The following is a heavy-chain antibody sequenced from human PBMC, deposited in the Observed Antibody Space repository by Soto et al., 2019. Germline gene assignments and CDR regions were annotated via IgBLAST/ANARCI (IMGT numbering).Heavy chain of an antibody. Sequence: GASVKVSCKASGGTFSSYAISWVRQAPGQGLEWMGGIIPIFGTANYAQKFQGRVTITADKSTSTAYMELSSLRSEDTAVYYCASLAVVVPAADSGPELDYWGQGTLVTVSS. J-gene: IGHJ4*02. D-gene: IGHD2-2*01. CDR1: GGTFSSYA. CDR3: ASLAVVVPAADSGPELDY. V-gene: IGHV1-69*06. CDR2: IIPIFGTA.